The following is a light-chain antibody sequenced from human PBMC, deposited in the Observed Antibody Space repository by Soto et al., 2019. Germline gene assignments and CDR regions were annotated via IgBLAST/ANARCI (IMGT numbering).Light chain of an antibody. J-gene: IGKJ5*01. CDR2: AAS. CDR1: QSVSSSY. Sequence: EIVLTQSPGTLSLSPGERATLSCRASQSVSSSYVAWYQQKPGQAPRLLMSAASSRATGIPDRFSGSGSGTDFTLTISRLEAEDFAVYYCQQSSSSPTTFGQGTRLEIK. CDR3: QQSSSSPTT. V-gene: IGKV3-20*01.